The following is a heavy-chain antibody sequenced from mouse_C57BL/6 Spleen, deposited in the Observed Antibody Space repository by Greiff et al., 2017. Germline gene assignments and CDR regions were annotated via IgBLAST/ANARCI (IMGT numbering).Heavy chain of an antibody. V-gene: IGHV1-52*01. Sequence: VKLQQPGAELVRPGSSVKLSCKASGYTFTSYWMHWVKQRPIQGLEWIGNIDPSDSETHYNQKFKDKATLTVDKSSSTAYMQLSSLTSEDSAVYYCARKGDDGYSYWYFDVWGTGTTVTVSS. D-gene: IGHD2-3*01. J-gene: IGHJ1*03. CDR1: GYTFTSYW. CDR2: IDPSDSET. CDR3: ARKGDDGYSYWYFDV.